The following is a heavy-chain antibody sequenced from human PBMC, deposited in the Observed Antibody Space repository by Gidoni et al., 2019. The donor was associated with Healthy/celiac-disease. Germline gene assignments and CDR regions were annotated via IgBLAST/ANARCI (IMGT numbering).Heavy chain of an antibody. CDR3: AKGALLPGAFDI. CDR2: IRWDGGST. V-gene: IGHV3-43*01. Sequence: EVQLVESGGVVVQPGGSLRLSCSASGFTFDDYTMHWVRQAPGKGLELVSLIRWDGGSTYYADSVKGRFTISRDNSKNSLYLQMNSLRTEDTALYYCAKGALLPGAFDIWGQGTMVTVSS. J-gene: IGHJ3*02. D-gene: IGHD3-3*01. CDR1: GFTFDDYT.